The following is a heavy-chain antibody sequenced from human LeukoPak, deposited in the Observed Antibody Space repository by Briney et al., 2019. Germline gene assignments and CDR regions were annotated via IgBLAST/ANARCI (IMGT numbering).Heavy chain of an antibody. Sequence: GGSLRLSCAASGFTFSSYAMSWVRQAPGKGLEWVSAISGSGGSTYYADSVKGRFTISRDNSKNTLYLQMNSLRAEDTAVYYCAKSFDIVVVPAYGMDVWGQGTTVTVSS. CDR1: GFTFSSYA. CDR3: AKSFDIVVVPAYGMDV. D-gene: IGHD2-2*01. V-gene: IGHV3-23*01. J-gene: IGHJ6*02. CDR2: ISGSGGST.